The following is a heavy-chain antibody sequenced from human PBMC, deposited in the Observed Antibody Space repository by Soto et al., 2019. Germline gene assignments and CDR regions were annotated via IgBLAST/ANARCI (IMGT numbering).Heavy chain of an antibody. V-gene: IGHV1-18*01. CDR1: GYSFATSG. CDR3: ARAGQYYDASGYGD. CDR2: ISVYNGNT. J-gene: IGHJ4*02. D-gene: IGHD3-22*01. Sequence: QVKLVQSGTEVKKPGASIKVSCKASGYSFATSGMTWVRQAPGQGLEWMGWISVYNGNTNYDQKLQDRVTMTTDTSTNTAYLEVRNLRSDDTAVYYCARAGQYYDASGYGDWGQGTLVTVSS.